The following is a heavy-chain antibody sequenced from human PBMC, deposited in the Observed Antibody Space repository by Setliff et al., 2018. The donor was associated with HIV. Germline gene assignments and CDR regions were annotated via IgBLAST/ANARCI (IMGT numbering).Heavy chain of an antibody. CDR3: ARAIVGTIDAFDI. J-gene: IGHJ3*02. Sequence: PSETLSLTCTVSGDSISSYSWAWIRQPAGKGLEWIGRIYTSGSTNYNPSLKSRVTMSVDTSKNQLSLKLTSVTAADTAIYYCARAIVGTIDAFDIWGRGTMVTVSS. D-gene: IGHD1-26*01. CDR1: GDSISSYS. CDR2: IYTSGST. V-gene: IGHV4-4*07.